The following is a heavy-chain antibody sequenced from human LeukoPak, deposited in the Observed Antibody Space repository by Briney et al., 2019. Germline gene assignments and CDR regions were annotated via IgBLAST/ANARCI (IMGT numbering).Heavy chain of an antibody. J-gene: IGHJ4*02. CDR2: ISPTGSTT. D-gene: IGHD6-6*01. CDR3: ARGPNSNWSGLDF. V-gene: IGHV3-74*01. Sequence: PGVSLRLSCTASRFSFSGHWMHWARQLPGKGLVWVSRISPTGSTTSYADSVKGRFTVSRDNAKNTLYLQVNNLRAEDTAVYYCARGPNSNWSGLDFWGQGTLLTVSS. CDR1: RFSFSGHW.